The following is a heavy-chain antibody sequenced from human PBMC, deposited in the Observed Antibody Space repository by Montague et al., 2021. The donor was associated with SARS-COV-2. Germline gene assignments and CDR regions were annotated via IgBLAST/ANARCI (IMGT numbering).Heavy chain of an antibody. CDR1: GFTFSSYG. V-gene: IGHV3-33*01. CDR3: ARDLFWGTDSGTQQRRDY. CDR2: IWYDGSNK. Sequence: SLRLSCAASGFTFSSYGMHWVRQAPGKGLEWVAVIWYDGSNKYYADSVKGRFTISRDNSKNTLYLQMNSLRAKDTAVCYCARDLFWGTDSGTQQRRDYWGQGTLVTVSS. D-gene: IGHD3-16*01. J-gene: IGHJ4*02.